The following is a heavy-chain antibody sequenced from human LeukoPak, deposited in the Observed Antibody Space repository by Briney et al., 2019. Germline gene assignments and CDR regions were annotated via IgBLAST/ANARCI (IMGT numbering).Heavy chain of an antibody. J-gene: IGHJ4*02. D-gene: IGHD1-7*01. Sequence: SETLSLTSTVSSGSINFYYWSWIRQTPGKGLEWIGYIYYRGSTNYNPSLKSRVTISVDTPKNQFSLNLSSVTAADTAIYYCARTTGNYGYYFDYWGQGAQVTVSS. CDR2: IYYRGST. CDR1: SGSINFYY. V-gene: IGHV4-59*01. CDR3: ARTTGNYGYYFDY.